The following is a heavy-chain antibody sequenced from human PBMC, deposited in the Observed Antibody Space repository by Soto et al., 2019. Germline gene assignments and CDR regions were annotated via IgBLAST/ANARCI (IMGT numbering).Heavy chain of an antibody. CDR2: IYYSGST. CDR3: ARLRFLEVYYYGMDV. J-gene: IGHJ6*02. V-gene: IGHV4-59*01. Sequence: PSETLSPTCTVSGGSITSYYSGWIRHPPGKGLEWIGYIYYSGSTNYNPSLRSRVTISVDTSKNQLGLKLSSVTAADTAVYYCARLRFLEVYYYGMDVWGQGTTVTVSS. D-gene: IGHD3-3*01. CDR1: GGSITSYY.